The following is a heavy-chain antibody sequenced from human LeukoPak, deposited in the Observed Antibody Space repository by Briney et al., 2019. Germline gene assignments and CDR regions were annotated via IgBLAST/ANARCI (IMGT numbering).Heavy chain of an antibody. CDR1: GYTFTDYH. V-gene: IGHV1-2*02. Sequence: GASVKVSCKASGYTFTDYHMHWVRQAPGQGLEWMGWINPDSGGTNYAQNFQGRVTMTRDTSTSTAYMELYSLRSDDTAVYYCARELGGGTTREDWFDPWGQGTLVTVSS. J-gene: IGHJ5*02. CDR2: INPDSGGT. CDR3: ARELGGGTTREDWFDP. D-gene: IGHD1-1*01.